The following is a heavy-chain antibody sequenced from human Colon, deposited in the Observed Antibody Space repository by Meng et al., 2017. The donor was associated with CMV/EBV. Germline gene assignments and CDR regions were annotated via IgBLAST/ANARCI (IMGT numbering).Heavy chain of an antibody. CDR1: GYIFTNYG. D-gene: IGHD3-10*01. J-gene: IGHJ4*02. V-gene: IGHV1-69*06. CDR3: VRDSGFGELY. Sequence: SVKVSCKASGYIFTNYGITWVRQAPGQGLEWMGGIVPIVGTANTAQKFQGRVTFSADKIAGTAYMYLSSLTSADTALYFCVRDSGFGELYWGQGTLVTVSS. CDR2: IVPIVGTA.